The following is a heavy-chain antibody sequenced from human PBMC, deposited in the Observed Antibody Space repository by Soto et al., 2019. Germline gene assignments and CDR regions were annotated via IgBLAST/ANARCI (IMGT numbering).Heavy chain of an antibody. D-gene: IGHD4-17*01. Sequence: RGESLKISCKGSGYSFTNDWISWVRQMPGKGLEWMGRIDPSDSYTSYSPSFQGHVTISVDKSITTAYLQWSSLKASDTAIYYCARHRLPGWMFDYWGQGTLVSVSS. CDR2: IDPSDSYT. CDR1: GYSFTNDW. J-gene: IGHJ4*02. V-gene: IGHV5-10-1*01. CDR3: ARHRLPGWMFDY.